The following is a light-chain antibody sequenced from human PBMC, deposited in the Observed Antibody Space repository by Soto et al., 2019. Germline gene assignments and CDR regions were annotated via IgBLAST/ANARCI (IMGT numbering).Light chain of an antibody. Sequence: DVVMTQSPLSLPVTLGQPASISCRSSQSLVYSDGVTYLNWFQQRPGQSPRRLIYKVSNRDSGVPDRFSGSGSGTDFTLKISRVEAEDVGVYYCLQATHCPLTFCGGTKVEIK. CDR2: KVS. J-gene: IGKJ4*01. CDR3: LQATHCPLT. V-gene: IGKV2-30*01. CDR1: QSLVYSDGVTY.